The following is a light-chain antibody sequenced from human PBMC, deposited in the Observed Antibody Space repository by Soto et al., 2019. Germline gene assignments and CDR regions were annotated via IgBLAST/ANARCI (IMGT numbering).Light chain of an antibody. V-gene: IGLV1-47*01. J-gene: IGLJ1*01. Sequence: QSALTRPPSAWGTTGQGVTISCSGSSSNIGSRYVYWYQVVPGTAPKLLIYWNDQRPSGVPDRFSGSKSGTSASLAISGLRSEDEADYYCGAWDDRLSGYFFGSGTKVTVL. CDR3: GAWDDRLSGYF. CDR2: WND. CDR1: SSNIGSRY.